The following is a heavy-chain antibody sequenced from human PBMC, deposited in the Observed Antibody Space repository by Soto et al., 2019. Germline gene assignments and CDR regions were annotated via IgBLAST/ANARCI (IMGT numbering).Heavy chain of an antibody. CDR1: GGSINTYY. J-gene: IGHJ4*02. Sequence: SETLSLTCTVSGGSINTYYWSWIRQPPGKGLEWIGYVDYSGNSDSSPSLKSRVTISIDTSKKQVSLKLNSVTAADTAVYYCARNWFSVAGRFRFDYWGQGIPVIVSS. CDR3: ARNWFSVAGRFRFDY. V-gene: IGHV4-59*01. CDR2: VDYSGNS. D-gene: IGHD6-19*01.